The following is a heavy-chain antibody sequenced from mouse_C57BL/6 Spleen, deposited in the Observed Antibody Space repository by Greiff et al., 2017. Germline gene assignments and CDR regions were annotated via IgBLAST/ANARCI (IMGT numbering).Heavy chain of an antibody. J-gene: IGHJ4*01. Sequence: VQLVESGAELVKPGASVKMSCTASGYTFTTYPIAWMKQNPGKSLEWIGNFHPYNDDTKYNDKFKGMATLTVEKSSSAVYLELSRLTSDDSAVYYWARRGYEDYDAMDYWGQGTSVTVSS. CDR2: FHPYNDDT. V-gene: IGHV1-47*01. CDR1: GYTFTTYP. D-gene: IGHD2-2*01. CDR3: ARRGYEDYDAMDY.